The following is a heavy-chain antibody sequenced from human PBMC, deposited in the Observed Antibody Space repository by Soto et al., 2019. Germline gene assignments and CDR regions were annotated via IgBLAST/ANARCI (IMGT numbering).Heavy chain of an antibody. V-gene: IGHV4-31*03. CDR3: ARAKKGIAAAENWFDP. CDR1: GGSISSGGYY. Sequence: SETLSLTCTVSGGSISSGGYYWSWIRQHPGKGLEWIGYVYYSGSTYYNPSLKSRVTISVDTSKNQFSLKLSSVTAADTAVYYCARAKKGIAAAENWFDPWGQGTLVTVSS. J-gene: IGHJ5*02. D-gene: IGHD6-13*01. CDR2: VYYSGST.